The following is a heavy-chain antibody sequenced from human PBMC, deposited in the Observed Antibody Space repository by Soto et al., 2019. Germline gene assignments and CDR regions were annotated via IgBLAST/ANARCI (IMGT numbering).Heavy chain of an antibody. Sequence: PGGSLRLSCAASGFTFSNYWMTWVRQAPGRGLEWVANIKQDGSARHYVDSVKGRFTVSRDNAKNSLYLQMNSLRAEDTAVYYCVRVRSSSWYYFDYWGQGTLVTVSS. J-gene: IGHJ4*02. D-gene: IGHD6-13*01. CDR3: VRVRSSSWYYFDY. V-gene: IGHV3-7*05. CDR2: IKQDGSAR. CDR1: GFTFSNYW.